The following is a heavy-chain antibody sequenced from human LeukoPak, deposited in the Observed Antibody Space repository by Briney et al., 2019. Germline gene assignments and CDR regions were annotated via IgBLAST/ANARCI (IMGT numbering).Heavy chain of an antibody. D-gene: IGHD2-15*01. CDR3: ARMSFCSGGTCHFDY. CDR2: ISGSGGST. Sequence: GGSLRLSCAASGFTFSSYSMNWVRQAPGKGLEWVSAISGSGGSTYYADSVKGRFTISRDNAKNSLYLQMNSLRAEDTAVYYCARMSFCSGGTCHFDYWGQGTLVTVSS. CDR1: GFTFSSYS. J-gene: IGHJ4*02. V-gene: IGHV3-21*01.